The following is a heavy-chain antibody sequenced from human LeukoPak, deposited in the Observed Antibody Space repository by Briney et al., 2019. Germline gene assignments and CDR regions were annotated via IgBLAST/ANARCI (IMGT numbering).Heavy chain of an antibody. CDR1: GGTFSSYA. V-gene: IGHV1-69*05. CDR2: IIPIFGTA. J-gene: IGHJ6*03. Sequence: EASVKVSCKASGGTFSSYAISWVRQAPGQGLEWMGGIIPIFGTANYAQKFQGRVTITTDESTSTAYMELSSLRSEDTAVYYCARTPLVVVPAATPSYYYYMDVWGKGTTVTVSS. D-gene: IGHD2-2*01. CDR3: ARTPLVVVPAATPSYYYYMDV.